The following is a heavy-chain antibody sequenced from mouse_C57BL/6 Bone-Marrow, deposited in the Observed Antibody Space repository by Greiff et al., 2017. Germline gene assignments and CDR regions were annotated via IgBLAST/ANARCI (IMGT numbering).Heavy chain of an antibody. CDR3: ARYWDGGFAY. Sequence: QVHVKQSGAELVKPGASVKMSCKASGYTFTSYWITWVKQRPGQGLEWIGDIYPGSGSTNYNEKFKSKATLTVDTSSSTAYMQLSSLTSEDSAVYYCARYWDGGFAYWGQGTLVTVSA. J-gene: IGHJ3*01. CDR2: IYPGSGST. D-gene: IGHD4-1*01. CDR1: GYTFTSYW. V-gene: IGHV1-55*01.